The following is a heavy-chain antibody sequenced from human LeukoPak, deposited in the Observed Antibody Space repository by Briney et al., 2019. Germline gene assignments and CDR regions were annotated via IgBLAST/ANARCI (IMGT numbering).Heavy chain of an antibody. J-gene: IGHJ4*02. V-gene: IGHV3-23*01. CDR1: GFTFSIYA. CDR3: ARVVLYYDFWSAYFHD. D-gene: IGHD3-3*01. CDR2: ISGSGGST. Sequence: GGSLRLSCAASGFTFSIYAMNWVRQAPEKGLEWVSGISGSGGSTYYADSVKGRFTLSRDNSKNTLYLQMNSLRAEDTAVYYCARVVLYYDFWSAYFHDWGQGTLVTVSS.